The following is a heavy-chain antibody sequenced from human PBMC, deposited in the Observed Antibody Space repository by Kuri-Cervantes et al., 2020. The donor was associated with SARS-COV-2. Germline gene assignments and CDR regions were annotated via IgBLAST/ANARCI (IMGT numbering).Heavy chain of an antibody. J-gene: IGHJ4*02. CDR2: IYSSGSA. V-gene: IGHV4-39*07. CDR1: GGSISSSSYY. Sequence: SETLSLTCTVSGGSISSSSYYWGWIRQPAGKGLEWIGRIYSSGSANYNPSLKSRVTMPVDSSKNQFSLKLSSVTAADTAVYYCARATSRPTIAAAGYFDSWGQGILVTVSS. D-gene: IGHD6-25*01. CDR3: ARATSRPTIAAAGYFDS.